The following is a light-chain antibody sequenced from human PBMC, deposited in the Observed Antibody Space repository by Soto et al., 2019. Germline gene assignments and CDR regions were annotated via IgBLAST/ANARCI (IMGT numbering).Light chain of an antibody. Sequence: EIVITQSPTTLSFSPGERAPLSLRASQNIKNNLAWYQQKPGQGPRLLIFGTSSRATGIPARFSGSGSGTLFTLTITSLQSEDFAVYFCQQYNNWPLITFGQGTRLEI. V-gene: IGKV3-15*01. J-gene: IGKJ5*01. CDR1: QNIKNN. CDR3: QQYNNWPLIT. CDR2: GTS.